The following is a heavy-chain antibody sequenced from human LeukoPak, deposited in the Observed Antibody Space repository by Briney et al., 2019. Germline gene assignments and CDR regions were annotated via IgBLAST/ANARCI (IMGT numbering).Heavy chain of an antibody. CDR2: ISVRDDST. Sequence: GGSLRLSCAASGFTFTYVMSWVRQAPGKGLDWFSSISVRDDSTYYADSVRGRFTISRDNSKNTVYLQMKSLRAEDTAIYYCAKNRQQLIPEDFDYWGQGTLVTVSS. CDR3: AKNRQQLIPEDFDY. D-gene: IGHD1-1*01. J-gene: IGHJ4*02. V-gene: IGHV3-23*01. CDR1: GFTFTYV.